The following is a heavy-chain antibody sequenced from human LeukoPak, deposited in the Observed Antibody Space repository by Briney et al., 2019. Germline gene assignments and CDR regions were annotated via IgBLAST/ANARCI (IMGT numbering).Heavy chain of an antibody. J-gene: IGHJ5*02. CDR1: GYTFTGYY. D-gene: IGHD4-17*01. V-gene: IGHV1-69*05. CDR2: IMPLFGTA. Sequence: SVKVSCRASGYTFTGYYMHWVRQAPGQGLEWLGGIMPLFGTAGYAQKFQGRVTITKDESTRTVYLELTSLTSDDTAVYYCARDVHGDYGSGWFDPWGQGTLVSVSS. CDR3: ARDVHGDYGSGWFDP.